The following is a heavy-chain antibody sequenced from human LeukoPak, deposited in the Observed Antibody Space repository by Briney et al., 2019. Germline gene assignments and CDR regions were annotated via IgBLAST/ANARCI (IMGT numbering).Heavy chain of an antibody. CDR3: AKLGGEVQFLEYLRTNYCYYYYMDV. Sequence: PGGSLRLSCAGSGFTFSSYDMTWIRQAPGKGLEWISGISSSDGTTYYADSVKGRFTISSDNSKNTLLLQMNIPTAEATAVYFCAKLGGEVQFLEYLRTNYCYYYYMDVWGKGTTVTVSS. D-gene: IGHD3-3*01. CDR1: GFTFSSYD. CDR2: ISSSDGTT. V-gene: IGHV3-23*01. J-gene: IGHJ6*03.